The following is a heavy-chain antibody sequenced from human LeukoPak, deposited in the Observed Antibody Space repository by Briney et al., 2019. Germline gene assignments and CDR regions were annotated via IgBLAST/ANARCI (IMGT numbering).Heavy chain of an antibody. J-gene: IGHJ2*01. D-gene: IGHD3-16*01. Sequence: PSETLSLTCTVSGGPLSSYFWNWVRRPPGKGLEWIGSIYYKGNTNYNPSLKTRVTISLDTSKNQFSLKLSSVTAADTAVYFCARKVYYHDSTDYWFFDLWGRGTLVTVSS. CDR2: IYYKGNT. CDR3: ARKVYYHDSTDYWFFDL. V-gene: IGHV4-59*01. CDR1: GGPLSSYF.